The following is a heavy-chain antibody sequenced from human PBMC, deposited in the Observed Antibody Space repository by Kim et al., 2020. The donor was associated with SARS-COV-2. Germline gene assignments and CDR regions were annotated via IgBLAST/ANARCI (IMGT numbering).Heavy chain of an antibody. D-gene: IGHD5-12*01. Sequence: SVKVSCKASGGTFSSYAISWVRQAPGQGLEWMGGIIPIFGTANYAQKFQGRVTITADESTSTAYMELSSLRSEDTAVYYCAREARRWLQFGGNWFDPWGRGTLVTVSS. CDR3: AREARRWLQFGGNWFDP. CDR2: IIPIFGTA. V-gene: IGHV1-69*13. CDR1: GGTFSSYA. J-gene: IGHJ5*02.